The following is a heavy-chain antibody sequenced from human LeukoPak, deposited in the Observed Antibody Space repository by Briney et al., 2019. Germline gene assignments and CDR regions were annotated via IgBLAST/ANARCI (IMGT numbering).Heavy chain of an antibody. CDR3: ARAAPAYSSSWYWFDP. V-gene: IGHV4-4*07. CDR1: GGSISSYY. CDR2: IYTSGST. D-gene: IGHD6-13*01. J-gene: IGHJ5*02. Sequence: SETLSLACTVSGGSISSYYWSWIRQPAGKGLEWIGRIYTSGSTNYNPSLKSRVTMSVDTSKNQFSLKLSSVTAADTAVYYCARAAPAYSSSWYWFDPWGQGTLVTVSS.